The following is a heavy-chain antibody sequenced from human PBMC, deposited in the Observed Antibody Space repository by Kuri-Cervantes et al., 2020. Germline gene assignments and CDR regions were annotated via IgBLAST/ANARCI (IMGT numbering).Heavy chain of an antibody. V-gene: IGHV4-61*01. CDR3: ARGLPTSY. CDR2: IYYSGST. J-gene: IGHJ1*01. CDR1: GYSISSGYY. Sequence: SETLSLTCTVSGYSISSGYYWSWIRQPPGKGLEWIGYIYYSGSTNYNPSLKSRVTISIDTSKNQFSLRLTSVTAADTAVYYCARGLPTSYWSQGTLVTVSS.